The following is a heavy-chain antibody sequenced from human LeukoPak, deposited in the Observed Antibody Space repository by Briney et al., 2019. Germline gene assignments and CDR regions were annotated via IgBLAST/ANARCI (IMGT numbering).Heavy chain of an antibody. J-gene: IGHJ3*02. D-gene: IGHD1-1*01. CDR1: GFTFSSYW. CDR2: IKQGGSEK. CDR3: AREPTGFDAFDI. V-gene: IGHV3-7*01. Sequence: PGGSLRLFCAASGFTFSSYWMSWVRQAPGKGLEWVANIKQGGSEKYYVDSVKGRFTISRENAKNSLYLQMHSLRAEDTAVYYCAREPTGFDAFDIWGQGTMVTVSS.